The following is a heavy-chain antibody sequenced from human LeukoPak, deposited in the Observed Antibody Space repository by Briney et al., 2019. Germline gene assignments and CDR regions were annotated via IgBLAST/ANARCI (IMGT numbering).Heavy chain of an antibody. Sequence: GGSLRLSCAASGFTFSSYAMHWVRQAPGKGLEYVSAISSNGGSTYYANSVKGRFTISRDNSKNTLYLQMGNLRAEDMAVYYCARVEVGYWGQGTLVTVSS. V-gene: IGHV3-64*01. CDR2: ISSNGGST. J-gene: IGHJ4*02. CDR1: GFTFSSYA. CDR3: ARVEVGY. D-gene: IGHD3-10*01.